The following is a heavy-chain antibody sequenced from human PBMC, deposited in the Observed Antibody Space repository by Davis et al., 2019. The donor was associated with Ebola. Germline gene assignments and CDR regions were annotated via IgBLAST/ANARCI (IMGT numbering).Heavy chain of an antibody. Sequence: MPSETLSLTCTVSGGSISSYYWSWIRQPPGKGLEWIGYIYYSGSTDYNPSLKSRVTISLDTSKNQFSLKLNSVTAAHTAMYYCARSGYTGYDPRINFDFWGQGTLVTVSS. CDR1: GGSISSYY. D-gene: IGHD5-12*01. CDR2: IYYSGST. V-gene: IGHV4-59*08. CDR3: ARSGYTGYDPRINFDF. J-gene: IGHJ4*02.